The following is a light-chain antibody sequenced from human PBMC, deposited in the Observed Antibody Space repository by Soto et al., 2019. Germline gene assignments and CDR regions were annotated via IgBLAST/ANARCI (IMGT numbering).Light chain of an antibody. CDR3: QQYNNWPPIT. V-gene: IGKV3-15*01. CDR2: GAS. J-gene: IGKJ5*01. CDR1: QSVSSN. Sequence: EIVMTQSPATLSVSPGERATLSCRASQSVSSNLAGYQQQPGQAPRLLMYGASTRATGIPARFSGSGAETEFTLTISSLQSEDFAVYYCQQYNNWPPITFGQGTRLEIK.